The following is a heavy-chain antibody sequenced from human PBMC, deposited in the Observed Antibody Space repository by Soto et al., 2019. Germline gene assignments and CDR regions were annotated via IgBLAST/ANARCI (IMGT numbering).Heavy chain of an antibody. CDR2: INPSGGIT. D-gene: IGHD2-8*01. CDR1: GDTCTSYY. CDR3: GREGTNYYFDY. J-gene: IGHJ4*02. Sequence: ASVKVSCKASGDTCTSYYMLWVRQAPGQGLEWMGIINPSGGITTYAQKFQGRVTMTRDTSTSTVYMELSSLRSDDTAVYFCGREGTNYYFDYWGQGTLVTVSS. V-gene: IGHV1-46*01.